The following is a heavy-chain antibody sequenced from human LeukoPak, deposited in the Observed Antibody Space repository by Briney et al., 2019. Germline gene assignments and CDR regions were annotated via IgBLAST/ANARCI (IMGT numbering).Heavy chain of an antibody. J-gene: IGHJ5*02. Sequence: SETLSLTCTVSGYSICSGYYWGWIRQPPGKGLEWIGSIYHSGSTYYNPSLKSRVTISVDTSRNQFSLKLSSVTAADTAVYYCASGRNSGYASRGFDPWGQGTLVTVSS. CDR2: IYHSGST. D-gene: IGHD5-12*01. V-gene: IGHV4-38-2*02. CDR1: GYSICSGYY. CDR3: ASGRNSGYASRGFDP.